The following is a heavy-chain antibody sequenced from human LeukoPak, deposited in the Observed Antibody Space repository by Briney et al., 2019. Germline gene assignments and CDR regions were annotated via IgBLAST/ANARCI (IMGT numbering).Heavy chain of an antibody. Sequence: GGSLRLSCAASGFTFSTSAMSWVRQAPGKGLEWVSGIGGVRFDGKKYDADSVKGRFTISRDNSKNTLYLQMNSLRAEDTAVYYCAKDPAITMIVVVITHFDYWGQGTLVTVSS. CDR2: IGGVRFDGKK. D-gene: IGHD3-22*01. V-gene: IGHV3-23*01. J-gene: IGHJ4*02. CDR3: AKDPAITMIVVVITHFDY. CDR1: GFTFSTSA.